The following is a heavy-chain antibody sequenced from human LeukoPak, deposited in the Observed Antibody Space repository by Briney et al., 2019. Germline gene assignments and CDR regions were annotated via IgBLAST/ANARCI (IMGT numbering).Heavy chain of an antibody. CDR3: ARGQKYSYGNLFDY. J-gene: IGHJ4*02. CDR2: ISYDGSNK. CDR1: GFTFSSYA. D-gene: IGHD5-18*01. V-gene: IGHV3-30-3*01. Sequence: GGSLRLSCAASGFTFSSYAMHWVRQAPGKGLEWVAVISYDGSNKYYADSVKGRFTISRDNSKNTLYLQMNSQRAEDTAVYYCARGQKYSYGNLFDYWGQGTLVTVSS.